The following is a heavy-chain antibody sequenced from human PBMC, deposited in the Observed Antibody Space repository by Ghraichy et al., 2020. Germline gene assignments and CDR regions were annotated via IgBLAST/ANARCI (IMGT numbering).Heavy chain of an antibody. CDR1: GGSISSSSYY. CDR3: ARHGGYYYYGMDV. CDR2: IYYSGST. D-gene: IGHD3-3*01. V-gene: IGHV4-39*01. Sequence: SETLSLTCTVSGGSISSSSYYWGWIRQPPGKGLEWIGSIYYSGSTYYNPSLKSRVTISVDTSKNQFSLKLISVTAADTAVYYCARHGGYYYYGMDVWGQGTTVTVSS. J-gene: IGHJ6*02.